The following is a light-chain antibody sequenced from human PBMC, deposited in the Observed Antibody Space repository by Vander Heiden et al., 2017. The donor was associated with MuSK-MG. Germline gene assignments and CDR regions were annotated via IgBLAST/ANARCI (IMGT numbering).Light chain of an antibody. J-gene: IGKJ4*01. CDR1: QGISRW. Sequence: DVQMTQSPSSVSASVGDRVTITCRPSQGISRWLAWYQQKPGRAPKLLIYAASTLQSGVPSRFSGTASGTDFILTISSLQPEDFATYYCQQANGFPLTFGGGTKVDIK. V-gene: IGKV1-12*01. CDR2: AAS. CDR3: QQANGFPLT.